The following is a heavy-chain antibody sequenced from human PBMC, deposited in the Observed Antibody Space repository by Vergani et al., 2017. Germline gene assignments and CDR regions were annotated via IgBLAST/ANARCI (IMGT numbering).Heavy chain of an antibody. CDR2: IRNKAYGGTT. Sequence: EVQLVESGGGLVPPGRSLRLSCAASGFSFGDYAMTWVRQAPGKGLGWFAFIRNKAYGGTTEYAASVKGRFTISRDDSKRLAYLQLSGLKTEDTAVYFCSRGRGYSFGYSDYWGQGTLVTVSS. CDR1: GFSFGDYA. D-gene: IGHD5-18*01. V-gene: IGHV3-49*04. CDR3: SRGRGYSFGYSDY. J-gene: IGHJ4*02.